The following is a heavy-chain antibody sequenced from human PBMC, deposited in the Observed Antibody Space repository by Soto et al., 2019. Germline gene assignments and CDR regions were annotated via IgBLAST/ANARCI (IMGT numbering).Heavy chain of an antibody. V-gene: IGHV1-18*01. CDR2: ISAYNGNT. CDR3: ARGGPYHLLPWNDYYYDGMDV. D-gene: IGHD2-2*01. J-gene: IGHJ6*02. CDR1: GYTFTSYA. Sequence: ASVKVSCKASGYTFTSYAMHWVRQAPGQGLEWMGWISAYNGNTNYAQKLQGRVTMTTDTSTSTAYMELRSLRSDDTAVYYCARGGPYHLLPWNDYYYDGMDVRGQGTTVPGSS.